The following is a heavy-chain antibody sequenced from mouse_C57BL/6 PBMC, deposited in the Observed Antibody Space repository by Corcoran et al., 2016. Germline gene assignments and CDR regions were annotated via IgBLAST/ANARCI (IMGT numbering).Heavy chain of an antibody. CDR3: ERSRGLDY. Sequence: QVQLQQPGAELVKPEASVKLSCKASGSTFTSCWMHWVKQRPGRGLGWIGRIDPNGGGTKYNEKFKSKATLTVDKPSSTAYMQLSSLTSEDSAVYYCERSRGLDYWGQGTTLTVSS. CDR1: GSTFTSCW. V-gene: IGHV1-72*01. J-gene: IGHJ2*01. CDR2: IDPNGGGT.